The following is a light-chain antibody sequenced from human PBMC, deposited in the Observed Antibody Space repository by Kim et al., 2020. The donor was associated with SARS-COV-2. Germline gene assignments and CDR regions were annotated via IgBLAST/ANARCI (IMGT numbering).Light chain of an antibody. Sequence: PGESATLSCRASQSIDTYLAWYQQRPGQAPRLLVYDAANRATGVPDRFSGSGSGTDFTLTISSLEPEDFSTYYCQQRNSWPPAVTFGGGTKVDIK. V-gene: IGKV3-11*01. CDR3: QQRNSWPPAVT. CDR1: QSIDTY. J-gene: IGKJ4*01. CDR2: DAA.